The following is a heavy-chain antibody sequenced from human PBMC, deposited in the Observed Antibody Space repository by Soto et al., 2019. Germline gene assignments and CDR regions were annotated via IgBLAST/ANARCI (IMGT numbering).Heavy chain of an antibody. J-gene: IGHJ6*02. D-gene: IGHD3-22*01. CDR1: GFICDAYA. V-gene: IGHV3-9*01. CDR3: AKDREGSSGWYGMDV. CDR2: ISWNSGTI. Sequence: PMRLSCAASGFICDAYAMHWVRQVPGKGLEWVSAISWNSGTIAYADSVTGRFTISRDNAKNSLYLQMNSLRSEDTALYYCAKDREGSSGWYGMDVWGQGTTVTVSS.